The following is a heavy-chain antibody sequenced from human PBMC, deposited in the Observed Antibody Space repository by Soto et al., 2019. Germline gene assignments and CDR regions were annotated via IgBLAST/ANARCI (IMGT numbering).Heavy chain of an antibody. CDR1: GFTFNTFA. D-gene: IGHD1-1*01. Sequence: EVLLLESGGGLVPRGGSLRLSCEASGFTFNTFAMSWVRQAPGGGWGGVSRIIKSGGSGYYSDAVRGRFTVSRDNSKNTLFLQINSLRDEDTAIYYCAKGAEMPTIPFDYWGQGALVTVSS. V-gene: IGHV3-23*01. J-gene: IGHJ4*02. CDR3: AKGAEMPTIPFDY. CDR2: IIKSGGSG.